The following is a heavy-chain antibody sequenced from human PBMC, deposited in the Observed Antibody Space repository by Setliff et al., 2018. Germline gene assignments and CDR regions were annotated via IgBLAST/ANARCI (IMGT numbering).Heavy chain of an antibody. J-gene: IGHJ6*03. CDR3: ARAVTIFGVVTPIYFYYMDV. V-gene: IGHV3-7*01. CDR1: GFTFSSLW. Sequence: PGGSLRLSCSASGFTFSSLWMAWVRQAPGKGLEWVANINQRGSDQFYVESVKGRFSISRDNAKNSLYLQMNSLRAEDTALFYCARAVTIFGVVTPIYFYYMDVWGKGTTVTVSS. CDR2: INQRGSDQ. D-gene: IGHD3-3*01.